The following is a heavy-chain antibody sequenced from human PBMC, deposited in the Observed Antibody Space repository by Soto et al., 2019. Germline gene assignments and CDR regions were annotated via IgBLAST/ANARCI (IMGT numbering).Heavy chain of an antibody. V-gene: IGHV4-4*02. J-gene: IGHJ4*02. CDR1: GGSTSSSNW. D-gene: IGHD2-2*01. CDR2: IYHSGST. CDR3: AKREDCSSTSCFDY. Sequence: PSETLSLTCAVSGGSTSSSNWWSWVRQPPGKGLEWIGEIYHSGSTNYNQSLKSRVTISADKSKNKFSLKLSSVTDADTAVYYCAKREDCSSTSCFDYWGQGTLVTVSS.